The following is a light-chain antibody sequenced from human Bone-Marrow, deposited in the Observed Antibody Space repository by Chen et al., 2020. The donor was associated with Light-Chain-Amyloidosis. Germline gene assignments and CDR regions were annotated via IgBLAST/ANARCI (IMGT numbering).Light chain of an antibody. CDR3: GTWDSSLSVV. CDR2: DNN. Sequence: QSVLTQPPSVSAAPGQKVTISCSGSSSNIGNNYVSWYQQLPGTAPKLLIYDNNKRPSGIPDLFSGSKSRTSATLGITGLQTGDEAHYYCGTWDSSLSVVFGGGANLTVL. J-gene: IGLJ2*01. V-gene: IGLV1-51*01. CDR1: SSNIGNNY.